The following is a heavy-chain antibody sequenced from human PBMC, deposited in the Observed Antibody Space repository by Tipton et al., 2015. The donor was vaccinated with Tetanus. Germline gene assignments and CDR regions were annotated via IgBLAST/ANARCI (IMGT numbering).Heavy chain of an antibody. CDR2: INHSGST. CDR3: ARRRIVVVRRWGYYFDY. D-gene: IGHD2-2*01. CDR1: GGSFSGYY. Sequence: LRLSCAVYGGSFSGYYWSWIRQPPGKGLEWIGEINHSGSTNYNPSLKSRVTISVDTSKNQFSLKLSSVTAADTAVYYCARRRIVVVRRWGYYFDYWGQGTLVTVSS. V-gene: IGHV4-34*01. J-gene: IGHJ4*02.